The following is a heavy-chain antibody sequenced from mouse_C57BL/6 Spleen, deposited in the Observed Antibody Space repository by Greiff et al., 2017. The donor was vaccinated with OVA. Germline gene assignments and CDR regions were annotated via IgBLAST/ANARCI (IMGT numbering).Heavy chain of an antibody. J-gene: IGHJ1*03. CDR3: ARGDKGDWYFDV. V-gene: IGHV1-69*01. Sequence: QVQLQQPGAELVMPGASVKLSCKASGYTFTSYWMHWVKQRPGQGLEWIGEIDPSDSYTNYNQKFKGKSTLTVDKSSSTAYMQLSSLTSEDSAVYDCARGDKGDWYFDVWGTGTTVTVSS. D-gene: IGHD3-2*01. CDR1: GYTFTSYW. CDR2: IDPSDSYT.